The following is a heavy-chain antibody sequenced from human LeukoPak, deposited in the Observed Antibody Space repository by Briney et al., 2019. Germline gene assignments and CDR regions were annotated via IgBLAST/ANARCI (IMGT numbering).Heavy chain of an antibody. J-gene: IGHJ6*03. CDR1: GYTFNNYD. CDR2: LDPYSRDT. Sequence: ASVKVSCKAAGYTFNNYDINWVRQADAQGLEWMGGLDPYSRDTAFGQNFQGRVTMTSNTSINTACLELSSLTSDDTAVYYCARSRRGYYMDVWGRGTTVTVSS. V-gene: IGHV1-8*02. CDR3: ARSRRGYYMDV.